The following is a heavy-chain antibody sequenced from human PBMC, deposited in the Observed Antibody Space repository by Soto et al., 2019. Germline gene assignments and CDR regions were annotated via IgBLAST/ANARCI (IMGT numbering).Heavy chain of an antibody. CDR3: ARGPYYYYYYGMDV. J-gene: IGHJ6*02. CDR2: INHSGST. Sequence: NPSETLSLTCAVYGGSFSGYYWSWIRQPPGKGLEWIGEINHSGSTNYNPSLKSRVTISVDTSKNQFSLKLSSVTAADTAVYYCARGPYYYYYYGMDVWGQGTTVTVSS. CDR1: GGSFSGYY. V-gene: IGHV4-34*01.